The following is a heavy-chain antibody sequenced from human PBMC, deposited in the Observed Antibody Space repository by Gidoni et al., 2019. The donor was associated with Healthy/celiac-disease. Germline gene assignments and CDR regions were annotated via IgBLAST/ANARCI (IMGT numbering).Heavy chain of an antibody. J-gene: IGHJ6*02. CDR2: IKSKTDGGTT. Sequence: EVQLVESGGGLVKPGGSLRLSCAASGFTFSNAWMSGVRQAPGKGLEWVGRIKSKTDGGTTDYAAPVKGRFTISRDDSKNTLYLQMNSLKTEDTAVYYCTTDQPFWSGYYVGYYYYGMDVWGQGTTVTVSS. CDR3: TTDQPFWSGYYVGYYYYGMDV. D-gene: IGHD3-3*01. V-gene: IGHV3-15*01. CDR1: GFTFSNAW.